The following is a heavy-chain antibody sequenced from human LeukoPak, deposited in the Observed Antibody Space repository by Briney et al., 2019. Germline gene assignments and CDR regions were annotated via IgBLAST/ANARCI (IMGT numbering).Heavy chain of an antibody. V-gene: IGHV4-39*01. D-gene: IGHD3-10*01. Sequence: SETLSLTCTVSGGSISSSSYYWGWIRQPPGKGLEWIGSIYYSGSTYYNPSLKSRVTISVDTSKNQFSLKLSSVTAADTAVYYCARRMVRGAPDYWGQGTLVTVSS. CDR1: GGSISSSSYY. CDR3: ARRMVRGAPDY. CDR2: IYYSGST. J-gene: IGHJ4*02.